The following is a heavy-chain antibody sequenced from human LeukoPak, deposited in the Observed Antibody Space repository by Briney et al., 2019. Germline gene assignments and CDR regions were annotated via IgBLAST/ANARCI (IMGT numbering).Heavy chain of an antibody. CDR2: INHSGST. J-gene: IGHJ4*02. CDR1: GGSFSGYY. D-gene: IGHD3-10*01. Sequence: PLETLSLTCAVYGGSFSGYYWSWIRQPPGKGLEWIGEINHSGSTNYNPSLKSRVTISVDTSKNQFSLKLSSVTAADTAVYYCARAPYYYGSGSYYLIWGQGTLVTVSS. CDR3: ARAPYYYGSGSYYLI. V-gene: IGHV4-34*01.